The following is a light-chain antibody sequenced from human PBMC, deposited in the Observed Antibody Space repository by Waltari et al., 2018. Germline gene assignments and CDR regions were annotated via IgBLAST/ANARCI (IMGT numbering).Light chain of an antibody. CDR3: AAWDDSLSGRVV. V-gene: IGLV1-47*01. CDR1: TSNIGNNY. Sequence: QSVLTQPPSASGTPGQRVTISCSGSTSNIGNNYVYWYQRLPGTAPKLLSYRNNQRPSGVPDRFSGSKSGTSASLAISGLRSEDEADYYCAAWDDSLSGRVVFGGGTKLTVL. CDR2: RNN. J-gene: IGLJ2*01.